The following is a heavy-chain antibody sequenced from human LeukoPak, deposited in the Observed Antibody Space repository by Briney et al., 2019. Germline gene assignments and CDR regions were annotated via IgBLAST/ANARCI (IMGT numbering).Heavy chain of an antibody. V-gene: IGHV4-59*12. J-gene: IGHJ4*02. Sequence: PSETLSLTCTVSGGSISSYYWSWIRQPPGKGLEWIGYIYYSGSTYYNPSLKSRVTISVDTSKNQFSLKLSSVTAADTAVYYCARDQSGILDYWGQGTLVTVSS. CDR3: ARDQSGILDY. CDR2: IYYSGST. D-gene: IGHD3-3*01. CDR1: GGSISSYY.